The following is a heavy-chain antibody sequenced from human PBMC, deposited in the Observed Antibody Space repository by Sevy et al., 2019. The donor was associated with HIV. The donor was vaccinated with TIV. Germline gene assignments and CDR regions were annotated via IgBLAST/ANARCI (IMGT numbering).Heavy chain of an antibody. CDR2: INPNSGGT. V-gene: IGHV1-2*02. D-gene: IGHD3-22*01. J-gene: IGHJ5*02. CDR1: GYTFTGYY. CDR3: ARDPLRITMIVVVITSESWFDP. Sequence: ASVKVSCKASGYTFTGYYMHWVRQAPGQGLEWMGWINPNSGGTNYAQKFQGRVTMTRDTSISTAYMELSRLRSADTAVYYCARDPLRITMIVVVITSESWFDPWGQGTLVTVSS.